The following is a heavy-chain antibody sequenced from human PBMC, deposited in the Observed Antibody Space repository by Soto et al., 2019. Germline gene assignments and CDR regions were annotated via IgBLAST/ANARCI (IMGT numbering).Heavy chain of an antibody. J-gene: IGHJ3*01. Sequence: QVQLVQSGAAVRKPGSSVKVSCKASGGTFTKYAITWVRQAPRQGLEWMGGIVPLPGTTNYAQKFRGRVTISSDESTSTAYLEPSSLRSEESAVYSCASGVGGLGGSSGWPDYAFDVWGQGTMVIVSS. CDR2: IVPLPGTT. CDR1: GGTFTKYA. D-gene: IGHD6-19*01. V-gene: IGHV1-69*01. CDR3: ASGVGGLGGSSGWPDYAFDV.